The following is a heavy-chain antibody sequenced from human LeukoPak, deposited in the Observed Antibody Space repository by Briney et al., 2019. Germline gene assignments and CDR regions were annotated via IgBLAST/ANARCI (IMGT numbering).Heavy chain of an antibody. D-gene: IGHD6-13*01. CDR3: ARAYSSSWYWNWFDP. J-gene: IGHJ5*02. V-gene: IGHV4-38-2*01. CDR2: IYPTGST. CDR1: GFTFSSYS. Sequence: GSLRLSCAASGFTFSSYSMNWVRQPPGKGLEWIGNIYPTGSTYYNPSLKSRVTISVDTSKNQFSLKVSSVSAADTAVYYCARAYSSSWYWNWFDPWGQGTLVTVSS.